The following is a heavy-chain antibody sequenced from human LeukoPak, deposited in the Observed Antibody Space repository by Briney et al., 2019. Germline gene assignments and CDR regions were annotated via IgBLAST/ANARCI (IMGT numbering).Heavy chain of an antibody. CDR2: IYYSGST. Sequence: SETLSLICTVSGGSISSGDYYWSWIRQPPGKGLEWIGYIYYSGSTYYNPSLKSRVTISVDTSKNQFSLKLSSVTAADTAVYYCARGDSSGSYYFDYWGQGTLVTVSS. V-gene: IGHV4-30-4*01. CDR3: ARGDSSGSYYFDY. J-gene: IGHJ4*02. CDR1: GGSISSGDYY. D-gene: IGHD3-22*01.